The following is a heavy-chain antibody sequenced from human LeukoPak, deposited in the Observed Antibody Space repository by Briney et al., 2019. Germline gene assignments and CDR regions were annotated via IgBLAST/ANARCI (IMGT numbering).Heavy chain of an antibody. CDR3: ARALVTRLGAFDI. CDR1: GFTFSNDW. V-gene: IGHV3-74*01. CDR2: TKSDGSGT. J-gene: IGHJ3*02. Sequence: GGSLRLPCAAAGFTFSNDWMHWVRQAPGKGLEWVSRTKSDGSGTNYADSVKGRFTISRDNAQNTLYLQMNNLGVDDTAVYYCARALVTRLGAFDIWGQGTMVIVFS. D-gene: IGHD1-26*01.